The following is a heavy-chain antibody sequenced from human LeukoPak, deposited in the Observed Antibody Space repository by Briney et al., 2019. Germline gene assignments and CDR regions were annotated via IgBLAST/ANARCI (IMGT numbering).Heavy chain of an antibody. J-gene: IGHJ4*02. CDR2: IYHSGST. D-gene: IGHD6-19*01. CDR1: GGSISSYY. V-gene: IGHV4-59*01. Sequence: SETLSLTCTVSGGSISSYYWSWIRQPPGKGLEWIGYIYHSGSTNYNPSLKSRVTISVDTSKNQFSLKLGSVTAADTAVYYCARVWGASGWYLDYWGQGTLVTVSS. CDR3: ARVWGASGWYLDY.